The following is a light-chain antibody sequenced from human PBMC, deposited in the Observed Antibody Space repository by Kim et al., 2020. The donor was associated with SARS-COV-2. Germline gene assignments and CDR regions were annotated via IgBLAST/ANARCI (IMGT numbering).Light chain of an antibody. CDR3: QQHNKWPPAPS. CDR2: DVA. Sequence: PGEGATLSCRASHSIGINLAWYQQTRGQAPRLLIYDVAIRATGIPDKFSGSGSGTDFTLTISSLDPEDFAIYFSQQHNKWPPAPSFGGGTKVDIK. J-gene: IGKJ4*01. CDR1: HSIGIN. V-gene: IGKV3-11*01.